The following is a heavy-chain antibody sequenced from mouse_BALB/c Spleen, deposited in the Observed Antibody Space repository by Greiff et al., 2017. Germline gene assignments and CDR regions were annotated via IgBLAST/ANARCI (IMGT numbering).Heavy chain of an antibody. V-gene: IGHV6-6*02. CDR1: GFTFSNYW. J-gene: IGHJ3*01. Sequence: EVKVVESGGGLVQPGGSMKLSCVASGFTFSNYWMNWVRQSPEKGLEWVAEIRLKSNNYATHYAESVKGRFTISRDDSKSSVYLQMNNLRAEDTGIYYCTRGVGYGLAWFAYWGQGTLVTVSA. CDR3: TRGVGYGLAWFAY. CDR2: IRLKSNNYAT. D-gene: IGHD1-2*01.